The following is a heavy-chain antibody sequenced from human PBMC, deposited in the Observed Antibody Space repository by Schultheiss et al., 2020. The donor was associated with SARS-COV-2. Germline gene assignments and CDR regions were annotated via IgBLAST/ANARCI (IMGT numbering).Heavy chain of an antibody. J-gene: IGHJ4*02. Sequence: GGSLRLSCAASGFTFSSYAMSWVRQAPGKGLEWVSAISGSGGSTYYADSVKGRFTISRDNSKNTLYLQMNSLRAEDTAVYYCARDGIFVGGYSSGFDYWGQGTLVTVSS. D-gene: IGHD6-25*01. CDR1: GFTFSSYA. CDR2: ISGSGGST. V-gene: IGHV3-23*01. CDR3: ARDGIFVGGYSSGFDY.